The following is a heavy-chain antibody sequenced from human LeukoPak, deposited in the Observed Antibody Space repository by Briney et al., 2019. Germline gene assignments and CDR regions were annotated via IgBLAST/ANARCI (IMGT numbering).Heavy chain of an antibody. V-gene: IGHV3-74*01. J-gene: IGHJ6*03. CDR2: INSDGRDT. CDR1: GFTFSDYW. D-gene: IGHD4-11*01. Sequence: GGSLRLSCAASGFTFSDYWMHWVRRAPGKGLEWVSHINSDGRDTNYADSVKGRFTISRDNAKNSLYLQMNSLRAEDTAVYYCARATVTTGWYMDVWGKGTTVTVSS. CDR3: ARATVTTGWYMDV.